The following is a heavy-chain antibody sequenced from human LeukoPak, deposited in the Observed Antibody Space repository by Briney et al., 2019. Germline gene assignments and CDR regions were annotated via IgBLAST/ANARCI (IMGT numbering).Heavy chain of an antibody. CDR1: GFTVSSNY. V-gene: IGHV3-23*01. CDR3: AKETQLTVSALFDY. Sequence: GGSLRLSCAASGFTVSSNYMSWVRQAPGKGLEWVSAISGSGGSTFYADSVKGRFTISRDSSKNTLFLQVNSLRAEDTAVYYCAKETQLTVSALFDYWGQGTPVTVSS. D-gene: IGHD1-1*01. J-gene: IGHJ4*02. CDR2: ISGSGGST.